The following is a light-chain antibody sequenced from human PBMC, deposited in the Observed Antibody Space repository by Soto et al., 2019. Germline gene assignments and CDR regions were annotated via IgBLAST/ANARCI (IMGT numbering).Light chain of an antibody. V-gene: IGKV1-5*01. Sequence: DIQMTQSPSTLSASVGDRVTITCRASQSISGWLAWYQQKPGKAPKLLIYDVSSLESVVPSRFSGSGSGTEFTLAISSLQPDDFATYYCQQYNSYPWTFGQGTKVEIK. CDR1: QSISGW. CDR2: DVS. CDR3: QQYNSYPWT. J-gene: IGKJ1*01.